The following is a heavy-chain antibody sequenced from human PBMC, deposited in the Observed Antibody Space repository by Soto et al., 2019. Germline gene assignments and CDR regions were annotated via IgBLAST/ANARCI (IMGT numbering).Heavy chain of an antibody. CDR1: GGSISSYY. J-gene: IGHJ3*02. V-gene: IGHV4-59*01. CDR3: ARDAGSSGYQETQNVAFDI. D-gene: IGHD3-22*01. Sequence: PSETLSLTCTVSGGSISSYYWSWIRQPPGKGLEWIGYIYYSGSTNYNPSLKSRVTISVDTSKNQFSLKLSSVTAADTAVYYCARDAGSSGYQETQNVAFDIWGQGTMVTVSS. CDR2: IYYSGST.